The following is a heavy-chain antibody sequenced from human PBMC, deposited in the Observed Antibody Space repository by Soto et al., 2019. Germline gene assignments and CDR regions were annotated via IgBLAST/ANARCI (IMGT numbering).Heavy chain of an antibody. Sequence: GGSLRLSCAASGFTFSSYWMSWVRQAPGKGLEWVANIKQDGSEKYYVDSVKGRFTISRDNAKNSLYLQMNSLRAEDTAVYYCARDGRFGELLFYYYYMDVWGKGATVTVSS. CDR2: IKQDGSEK. V-gene: IGHV3-7*01. D-gene: IGHD3-10*01. CDR3: ARDGRFGELLFYYYYMDV. CDR1: GFTFSSYW. J-gene: IGHJ6*03.